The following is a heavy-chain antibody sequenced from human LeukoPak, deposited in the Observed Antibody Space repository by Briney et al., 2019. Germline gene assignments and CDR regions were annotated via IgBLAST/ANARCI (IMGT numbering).Heavy chain of an antibody. CDR1: GGSISSHY. D-gene: IGHD3-10*01. J-gene: IGHJ6*03. CDR2: IYYSGST. Sequence: SETLSLTCTVSGGSISSHYWSWIRQPPGKGLEWIGYIYYSGSTNYNPSLKSRVTISVDTSKNQFSLKLSSVTAADAAVYYCARYLGFGELLDYYMDVWGKGTTVTVSS. V-gene: IGHV4-59*11. CDR3: ARYLGFGELLDYYMDV.